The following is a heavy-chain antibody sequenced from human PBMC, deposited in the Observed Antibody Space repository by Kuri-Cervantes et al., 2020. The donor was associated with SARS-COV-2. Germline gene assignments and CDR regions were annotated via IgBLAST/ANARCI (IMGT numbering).Heavy chain of an antibody. CDR3: ARLFGWPPAASEEYYYYGMDV. D-gene: IGHD2-2*01. V-gene: IGHV1-69*13. Sequence: SVKVSCKASGGTFSSYAISWVRQAPGQGLEWMGGIIPIFGTANYAQKFQGRVTITADESTSTAYMELGSLRSEDTAVYYCARLFGWPPAASEEYYYYGMDVWGQGITVAYSS. CDR1: GGTFSSYA. CDR2: IIPIFGTA. J-gene: IGHJ6*01.